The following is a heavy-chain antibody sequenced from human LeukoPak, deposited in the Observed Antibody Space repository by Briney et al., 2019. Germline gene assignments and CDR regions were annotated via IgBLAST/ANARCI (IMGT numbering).Heavy chain of an antibody. CDR1: GFTFSSYW. CDR3: ARGRPHGNDY. CDR2: ITSDGSST. J-gene: IGHJ4*02. V-gene: IGHV3-74*01. Sequence: GGSLRLSCAASGFTFSSYWMNWVRQAPGKGLVWVSRITSDGSSTTYADSVKGRFSISRDNPKNPLYLQMNSLRVEDTAVYYCARGRPHGNDYWGQGTLVTVSS. D-gene: IGHD4-23*01.